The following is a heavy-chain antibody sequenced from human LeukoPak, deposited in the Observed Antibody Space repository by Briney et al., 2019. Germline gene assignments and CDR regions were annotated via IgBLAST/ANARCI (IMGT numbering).Heavy chain of an antibody. J-gene: IGHJ4*02. V-gene: IGHV3-7*01. D-gene: IGHD2-15*01. CDR2: INERGSET. CDR3: AKDYSFSNFN. CDR1: GFMFPNHW. Sequence: GGSLRLSCAASGFMFPNHWMTWVRRAPGKGLEWVANINERGSETYYADYVKGRFTISRDNTKKSLFLQLNSLSVEDTAMYYCAKDYSFSNFNWGQGTLVTVSS.